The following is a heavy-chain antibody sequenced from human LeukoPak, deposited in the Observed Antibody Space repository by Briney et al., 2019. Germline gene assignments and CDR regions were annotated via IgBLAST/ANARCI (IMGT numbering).Heavy chain of an antibody. J-gene: IGHJ4*02. Sequence: SETLSLTCAVSGGSLSTHHWSWIRQSPGRGLEWIGYISDSGSTNYNPSLKSRVTISVDTSKNQFSLMLSSVTAADTAVYYCARGYDSSAYYPFNYWGQGTLVTVSS. CDR1: GGSLSTHH. V-gene: IGHV4-59*11. D-gene: IGHD3-22*01. CDR3: ARGYDSSAYYPFNY. CDR2: ISDSGST.